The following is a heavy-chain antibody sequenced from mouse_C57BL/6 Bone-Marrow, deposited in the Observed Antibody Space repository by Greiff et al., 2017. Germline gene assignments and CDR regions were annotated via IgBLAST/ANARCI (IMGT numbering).Heavy chain of an antibody. V-gene: IGHV1-39*01. CDR1: GYSFTDYN. Sequence: EVKLMESGPELVKPGASVKISCKASGYSFTDYNMNWVKQSNGKSLEWIGVINPNYGTTSYNQKFKGKATLTVDQSSSTAYMQLNSLTSEDSAVYYCARYYYGSLYFDYWGQGTTLTVSS. CDR3: ARYYYGSLYFDY. CDR2: INPNYGTT. D-gene: IGHD1-1*01. J-gene: IGHJ2*01.